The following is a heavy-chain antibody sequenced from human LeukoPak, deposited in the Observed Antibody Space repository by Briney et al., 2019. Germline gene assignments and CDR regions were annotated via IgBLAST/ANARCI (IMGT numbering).Heavy chain of an antibody. CDR2: FYFGGDT. V-gene: IGHV4-4*07. D-gene: IGHD3-3*01. J-gene: IGHJ6*03. CDR3: ARVDSANYYTGGYMAV. CDR1: GAAINNQY. Sequence: PSGTLSLTCTVSGAAINNQYCSWIRQPAGRGVDGSGRFYFGGDTNSNPSLKSRVTISVDKSKNQFSLNLSSVTAADPAMYYCARVDSANYYTGGYMAVWGKGTTVTVSS.